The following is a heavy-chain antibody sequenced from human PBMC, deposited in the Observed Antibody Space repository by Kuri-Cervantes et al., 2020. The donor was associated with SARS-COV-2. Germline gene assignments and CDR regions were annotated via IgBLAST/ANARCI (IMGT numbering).Heavy chain of an antibody. V-gene: IGHV4-59*01. CDR1: GGSISSYY. CDR2: IYYSGST. D-gene: IGHD2-15*01. Sequence: GSLRLSCTVSGGSISSYYWSWIRQPPGKGLEWIGYIYYSGSTNYNPSLKSRVTISVDTSKNQFSLKLSSVTAADTAVFYCARDSGPHYWVYGMDVWGQGTTVTVSS. CDR3: ARDSGPHYWVYGMDV. J-gene: IGHJ6*02.